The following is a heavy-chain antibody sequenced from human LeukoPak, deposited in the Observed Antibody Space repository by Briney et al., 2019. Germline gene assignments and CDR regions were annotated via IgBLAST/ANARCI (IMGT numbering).Heavy chain of an antibody. Sequence: PGRSLRLSCAASGFTFSSYGMHRVRQAPGKGLEWVAVISYDGSNKYYADSVKGRFTISRDNSKNTLYLQMNSLRGEDTAVYYCAKSGQGMDVWGQGTTVTVSS. J-gene: IGHJ6*02. CDR2: ISYDGSNK. D-gene: IGHD6-25*01. CDR1: GFTFSSYG. CDR3: AKSGQGMDV. V-gene: IGHV3-30*18.